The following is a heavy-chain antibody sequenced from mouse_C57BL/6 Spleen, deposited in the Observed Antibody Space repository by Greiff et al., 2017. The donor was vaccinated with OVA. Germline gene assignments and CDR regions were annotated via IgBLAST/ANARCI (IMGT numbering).Heavy chain of an antibody. D-gene: IGHD1-1*01. J-gene: IGHJ2*01. Sequence: VQLQQPGAELVKPGASVKMSCKASGYTFTSYWITWVKQRPGQGLEWIGDIYPGSGSTNYNEKFKSKATLTVDTSSSTAYMQLSSLTSEDSAVYYGARKGYYGSSPYYYDCWGQGTTLTVSS. CDR3: ARKGYYGSSPYYYDC. CDR2: IYPGSGST. V-gene: IGHV1-55*01. CDR1: GYTFTSYW.